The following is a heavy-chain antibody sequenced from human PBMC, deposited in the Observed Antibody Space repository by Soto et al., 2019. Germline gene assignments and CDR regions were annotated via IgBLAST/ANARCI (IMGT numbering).Heavy chain of an antibody. V-gene: IGHV3-23*01. J-gene: IGHJ4*02. CDR3: ANSKTGEGYFDN. D-gene: IGHD7-27*01. CDR1: GFTFSSYA. Sequence: GSLRISCAASGFTFSSYAMSWVRQAPGKGLEWVSAISGSGGSTYYADSVKGRFTISRDNSKNTLYLQMNSLRAEDMAVYYCANSKTGEGYFDNWGQGALVTVSS. CDR2: ISGSGGST.